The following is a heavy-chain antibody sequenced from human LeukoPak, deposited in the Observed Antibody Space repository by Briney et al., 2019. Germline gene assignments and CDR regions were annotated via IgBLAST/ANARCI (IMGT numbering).Heavy chain of an antibody. Sequence: GGSLRLSCAASGFTFSSYGMHWVRQAPGKGLEWVAVISYDGSNKYYADSVKGRFTISRDNSKNTLYLQMNSLRAEDTAVYYCAPSGELGDIWGQGTMVTVSS. J-gene: IGHJ3*02. V-gene: IGHV3-30*03. CDR2: ISYDGSNK. CDR3: APSGELGDI. D-gene: IGHD1-26*01. CDR1: GFTFSSYG.